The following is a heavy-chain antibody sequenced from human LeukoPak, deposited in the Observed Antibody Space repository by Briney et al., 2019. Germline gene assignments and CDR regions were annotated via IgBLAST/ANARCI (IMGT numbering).Heavy chain of an antibody. D-gene: IGHD6-13*01. CDR3: ARSPAPTRSSWLYLDY. CDR2: ISYDGSNK. Sequence: GRYLRLSCAASGFTFSNYAMQWVRQAPGKGLEWVAVISYDGSNKYYGDSVKGRFTISRDDSKNTLNLQMNSLRADDSAVYYCARSPAPTRSSWLYLDYWGQGTQVTVSS. J-gene: IGHJ4*02. V-gene: IGHV3-30-3*01. CDR1: GFTFSNYA.